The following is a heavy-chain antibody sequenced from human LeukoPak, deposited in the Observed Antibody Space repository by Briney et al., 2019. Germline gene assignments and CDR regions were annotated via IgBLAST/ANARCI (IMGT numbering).Heavy chain of an antibody. Sequence: PSQTLSLTCTVSGGSISSGGYYWSWIRQPPGKGLEWIGYIYHSGSTYYNPSLKSRVTISVDRSKNQFSLKLSSVTAADTAVYYCARDMDKLGDYYGMDVWGQGTTVVVSS. D-gene: IGHD3-16*01. CDR2: IYHSGST. V-gene: IGHV4-30-2*01. CDR3: ARDMDKLGDYYGMDV. CDR1: GGSISSGGYY. J-gene: IGHJ6*02.